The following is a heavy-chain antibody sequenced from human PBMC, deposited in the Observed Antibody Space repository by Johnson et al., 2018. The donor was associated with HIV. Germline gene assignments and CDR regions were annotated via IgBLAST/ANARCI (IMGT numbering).Heavy chain of an antibody. CDR1: GFTFSNYA. Sequence: QVQLVESGGGVVQPGRSLRQSCAASGFTFSNYAMHRVRPAPGKGLEWVAVISSDGSNKYYAASVKGRVTIARDNSTNTLYLHRNSLIAEDMDVYYCAKGRGDYNNDAFDIWGQGTMVTVSS. D-gene: IGHD4-17*01. CDR2: ISSDGSNK. V-gene: IGHV3-30*04. CDR3: AKGRGDYNNDAFDI. J-gene: IGHJ3*02.